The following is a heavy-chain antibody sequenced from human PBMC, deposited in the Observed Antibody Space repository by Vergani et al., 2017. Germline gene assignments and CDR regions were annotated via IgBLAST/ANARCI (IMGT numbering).Heavy chain of an antibody. CDR1: GYTFTRYV. Sequence: QVQLVQSGAEVKKPGASVKVSCKASGYTFTRYVMHWVRQAPGQRLEWMGWINGGKGNTKYSQKFQGRVTITRDSSASTAYMQLSTLRSEDTAVYYCARSSPENIDYWGQGTLVTVSS. CDR3: ARSSPENIDY. V-gene: IGHV1-3*01. CDR2: INGGKGNT. D-gene: IGHD1/OR15-1a*01. J-gene: IGHJ4*02.